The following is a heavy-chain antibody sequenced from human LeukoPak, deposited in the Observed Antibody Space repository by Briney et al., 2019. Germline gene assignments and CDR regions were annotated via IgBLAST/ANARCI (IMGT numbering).Heavy chain of an antibody. D-gene: IGHD4-17*01. V-gene: IGHV1-3*01. CDR3: AREGQDYGDYPLLDY. CDR1: GYTFTSYA. CDR2: INAGNGNT. J-gene: IGHJ4*02. Sequence: GASVKVSCKASGYTFTSYAMHWVRQAPGQRLEWMGWINAGNGNTKYSQKFQGRVTITRDTSASTAYMELSSLRSEDTAVYYCAREGQDYGDYPLLDYWGQGTLVTVSS.